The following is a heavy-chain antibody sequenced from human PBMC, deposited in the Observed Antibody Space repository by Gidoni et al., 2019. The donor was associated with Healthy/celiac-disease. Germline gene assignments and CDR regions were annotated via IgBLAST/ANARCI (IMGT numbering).Heavy chain of an antibody. CDR1: GASITSTTKYY. CDR2: IYTSGTT. V-gene: IGHV4-61*02. Sequence: QVKLQESVPGLVKPSQPLSLHCTVSGASITSTTKYYWSWVRQPADKRLEWIGRIYTSGTTNYNPSFKSRVTLSVDTSKNQFSLKLTSVTAADTAIYYCARGGSSIWYEFDYLGQGTLVTVSS. CDR3: ARGGSSIWYEFDY. J-gene: IGHJ4*02. D-gene: IGHD6-13*01.